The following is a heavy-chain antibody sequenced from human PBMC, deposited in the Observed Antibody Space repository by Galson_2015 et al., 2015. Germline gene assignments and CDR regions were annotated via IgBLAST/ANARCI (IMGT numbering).Heavy chain of an antibody. CDR2: IIPIFGTA. V-gene: IGHV1-69*13. CDR3: AGHSVGKCSSTSCYRYG. CDR1: GGTFSSYA. Sequence: SVKVSCKASGGTFSSYAISWVRQAPGQGLEWMGGIIPIFGTANYAQKFQGRVTITADESTSTAYMELSSLRSEDTAVYYCAGHSVGKCSSTSCYRYGWGQGTLVTVSS. J-gene: IGHJ4*02. D-gene: IGHD2-2*02.